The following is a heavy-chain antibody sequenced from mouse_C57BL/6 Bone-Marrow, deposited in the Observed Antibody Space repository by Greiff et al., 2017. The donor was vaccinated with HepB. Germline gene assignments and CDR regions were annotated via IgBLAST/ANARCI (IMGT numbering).Heavy chain of an antibody. CDR2: IDPSDSYT. CDR1: GYTFTSYW. J-gene: IGHJ4*01. CDR3: ARREIYYGPYYYAMDY. D-gene: IGHD2-1*01. Sequence: QVQLQQPGAELVMPGASVKLSCKASGYTFTSYWMHWVKQRPGKGLEWIGEIDPSDSYTNYNQKFKGKSTLTVDKSSSTAYMQLSSLTSEDAAVDYCARREIYYGPYYYAMDYWGQGTSVTVSS. V-gene: IGHV1-69*01.